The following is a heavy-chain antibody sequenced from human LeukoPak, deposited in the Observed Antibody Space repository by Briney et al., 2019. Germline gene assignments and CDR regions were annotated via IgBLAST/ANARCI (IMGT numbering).Heavy chain of an antibody. Sequence: SVKVSCKASGGTFSSYAISWVRQAPGQGLEWMGGIIPIFGTANSAQKFQGRVTITADESTSTAYMELSSLRSEDTAVYYCAGRLLEHCSGGSCYSAVVSWFDPWGQGTLVTVSS. CDR2: IIPIFGTA. D-gene: IGHD2-15*01. V-gene: IGHV1-69*13. J-gene: IGHJ5*02. CDR1: GGTFSSYA. CDR3: AGRLLEHCSGGSCYSAVVSWFDP.